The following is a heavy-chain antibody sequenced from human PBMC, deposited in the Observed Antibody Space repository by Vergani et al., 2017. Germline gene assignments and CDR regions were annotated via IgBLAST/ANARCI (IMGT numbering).Heavy chain of an antibody. J-gene: IGHJ3*02. D-gene: IGHD2-2*01. Sequence: QVQLVQSGAEVKKPGASVKVSCKASGYTFTGYYMHWVRQAPGQGLEWMRWINPNSGGTNYAKKFQGRVTMTRDTSISTAYMELSRLRSDDTAVYYCARAPTRIVVVPDDAFEIWGQGTMVTVSS. CDR2: INPNSGGT. CDR1: GYTFTGYY. V-gene: IGHV1-2*02. CDR3: ARAPTRIVVVPDDAFEI.